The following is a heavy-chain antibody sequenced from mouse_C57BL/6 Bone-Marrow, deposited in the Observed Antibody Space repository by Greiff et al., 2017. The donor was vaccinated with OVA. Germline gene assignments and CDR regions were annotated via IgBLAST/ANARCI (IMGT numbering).Heavy chain of an antibody. Sequence: QAQLQQSGAELARPGASVKLSCKASGYTFTGYGISWVKQSTGQGLEWIGEIYPRSGNTYYNEKFKGKATLTADKSSSTAYMELRSLTSEDTAVYYCARSNYGNSLWFADWGQGTLVTVSA. J-gene: IGHJ3*01. CDR2: IYPRSGNT. CDR3: ARSNYGNSLWFAD. CDR1: GYTFTGYG. D-gene: IGHD2-1*01. V-gene: IGHV1-81*01.